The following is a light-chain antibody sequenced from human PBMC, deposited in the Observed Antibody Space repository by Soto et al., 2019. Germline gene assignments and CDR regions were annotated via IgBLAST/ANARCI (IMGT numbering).Light chain of an antibody. CDR2: SNN. J-gene: IGLJ1*01. V-gene: IGLV1-44*01. CDR1: SSNNGSNT. Sequence: QSVLTQPPSASGTPGQRVTISCSGSSSNNGSNTVNWYQQLPGTAPKLLIYSNNQRPSGVPDRFSGSKSGTSASLAISGLQSEDEADYYCAAWDDSLNGPNFVFGTGTKVTVL. CDR3: AAWDDSLNGPNFV.